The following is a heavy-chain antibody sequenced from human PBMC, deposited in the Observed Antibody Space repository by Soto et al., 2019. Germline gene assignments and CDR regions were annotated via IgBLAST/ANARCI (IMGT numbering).Heavy chain of an antibody. J-gene: IGHJ6*01. V-gene: IGHV5-51*01. CDR1: GYTFTDYW. CDR2: IYPGDPDT. CDR3: ARRGSNFRYCFCAMDV. D-gene: IGHD5-18*01. Sequence: PGESLKISCKGSGYTFTDYWIGWVRQLPGKGLEWMGIIYPGDPDTTYSPPFQGPLTITADKPTSTAYLHWNTLKASNPAMHYCARRGSNFRYCFCAMDVWGRGTTVAVSS.